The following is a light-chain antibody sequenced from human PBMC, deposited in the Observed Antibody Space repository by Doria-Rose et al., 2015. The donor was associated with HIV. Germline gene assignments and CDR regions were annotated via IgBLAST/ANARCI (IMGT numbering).Light chain of an antibody. V-gene: IGKV4-1*01. CDR2: WAS. CDR3: QQYYDTPS. CDR1: QSLLYTSKNY. J-gene: IGKJ3*01. Sequence: VLTQPPESLGMSLGERATLNCKSSQSLLYTSKNYLAWYQQKPGQPPKLLIYWASTRQSGVPARFSGSGSGTDFTLTISSLEAEDVAVYYCQQYYDTPSFGPGTTVDIK.